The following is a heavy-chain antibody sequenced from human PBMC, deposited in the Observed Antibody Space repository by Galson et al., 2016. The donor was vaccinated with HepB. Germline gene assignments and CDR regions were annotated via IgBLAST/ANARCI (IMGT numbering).Heavy chain of an antibody. Sequence: SLRLSCAPSGFTFHSHALTWVRQAPGKGLEWVSSVSESGGTTYYAESVKGRFTISRDNFKRTIYLQMNSLKTEDTAVYYCSKANEWIPFWGYFEYWGQGALVTVTS. V-gene: IGHV3-23*01. CDR2: VSESGGTT. D-gene: IGHD3-3*01. J-gene: IGHJ4*02. CDR3: SKANEWIPFWGYFEY. CDR1: GFTFHSHA.